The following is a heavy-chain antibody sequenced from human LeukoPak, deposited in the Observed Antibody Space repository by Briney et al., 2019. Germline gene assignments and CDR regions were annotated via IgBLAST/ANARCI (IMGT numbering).Heavy chain of an antibody. D-gene: IGHD2-15*01. Sequence: GGSLRLSCAASGFTFSSYGMNWVRQAPGKGLEWLSYLSNTGNIHYAQSVKGRFTISRDNAKSSLYLQMDGLRAEDTAVDYCARRGYSPMIGDHWGQGILVTVAS. V-gene: IGHV3-48*01. J-gene: IGHJ4*02. CDR3: ARRGYSPMIGDH. CDR1: GFTFSSYG. CDR2: LSNTGNI.